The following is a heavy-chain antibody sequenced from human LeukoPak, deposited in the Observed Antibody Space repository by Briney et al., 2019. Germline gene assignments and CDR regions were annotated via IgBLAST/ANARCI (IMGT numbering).Heavy chain of an antibody. CDR2: FYPGDSDT. Sequence: MTGESLKISFKGSGXSFSSSCIGWVRQMPGKGLEWMGVFYPGDSDTRYSPSFQGQVTISADKSISTVYLQWSSLKASDTAMYYCARPRITMVRGVIAPPGYFDYWGQGTLVTVSS. CDR3: ARPRITMVRGVIAPPGYFDY. J-gene: IGHJ4*02. CDR1: GXSFSSSC. V-gene: IGHV5-51*01. D-gene: IGHD3-10*01.